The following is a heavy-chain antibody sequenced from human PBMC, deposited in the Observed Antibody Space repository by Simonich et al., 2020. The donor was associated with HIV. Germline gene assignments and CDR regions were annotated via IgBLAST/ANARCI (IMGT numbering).Heavy chain of an antibody. CDR3: ARRHPTTVTTPYFDY. CDR2: INHSGST. V-gene: IGHV4-34*01. J-gene: IGHJ4*02. Sequence: QVQLQQWGAGLLKPSETLSLTCAVYGGSFSGYYWSWIRQPPGKGLEWIGEINHSGSTNYNPSLKSRVTISVDTSKNPFSLKLSSVTAADTAVYYCARRHPTTVTTPYFDYWGQGTLVTVSS. CDR1: GGSFSGYY. D-gene: IGHD4-17*01.